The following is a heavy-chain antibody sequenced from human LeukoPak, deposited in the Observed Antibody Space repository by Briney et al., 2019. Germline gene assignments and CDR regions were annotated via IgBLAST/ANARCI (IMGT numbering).Heavy chain of an antibody. Sequence: SVKVSCKSSGGTFSTYPIAWVRQAPGQGLEWVGRIIPILGMANYAQKFQGRATLTAEESTSTAYMDLSSLTPEDTAVYYCAREGYGEWEQLPFVHWGQGTLVSVSS. CDR3: AREGYGEWEQLPFVH. J-gene: IGHJ4*02. V-gene: IGHV1-69*04. CDR1: GGTFSTYP. D-gene: IGHD2-15*01. CDR2: IIPILGMA.